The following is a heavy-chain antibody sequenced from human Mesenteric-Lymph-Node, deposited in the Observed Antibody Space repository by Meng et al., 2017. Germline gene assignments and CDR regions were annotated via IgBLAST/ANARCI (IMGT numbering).Heavy chain of an antibody. CDR2: IYHSGST. J-gene: IGHJ3*02. CDR1: GYSISSGYY. CDR3: ARDLWDSSGSDAFDI. D-gene: IGHD3-22*01. Sequence: SETLSLTCTVSGYSISSGYYWGWIRQPPGKGLEWIGSIYHSGSTYYNPSLKSRVTISVDTSKNQFSLKLSSVTAADTAVYYCARDLWDSSGSDAFDIWGQGTMVTVSS. V-gene: IGHV4-38-2*02.